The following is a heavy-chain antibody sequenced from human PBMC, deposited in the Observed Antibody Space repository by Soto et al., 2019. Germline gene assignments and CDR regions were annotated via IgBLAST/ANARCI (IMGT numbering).Heavy chain of an antibody. Sequence: GGSLRLSCAASGFTFSSYAMSWVRQAPGKALKWVSAISGSGGSTYNADSVKGRFTISRDNSKNTLYLQMHSLRAEDTAVYYCAKDRRITIFGSRPPDAFDIWGQGTLVTVSS. D-gene: IGHD3-3*01. CDR2: ISGSGGST. CDR3: AKDRRITIFGSRPPDAFDI. V-gene: IGHV3-23*01. CDR1: GFTFSSYA. J-gene: IGHJ3*02.